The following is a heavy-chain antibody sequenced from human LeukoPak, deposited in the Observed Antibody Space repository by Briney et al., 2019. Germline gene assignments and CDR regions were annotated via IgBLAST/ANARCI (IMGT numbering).Heavy chain of an antibody. Sequence: GGSLRLSCAASGFTFSSHSMNWVRQAPGKGLEWVSSISSSSSYIYYADSVKGRFTISRDNAKNSLYLQMNSLRAEDTAVYYCAREAIAVACDYWGQGTLVTVSS. CDR3: AREAIAVACDY. J-gene: IGHJ4*02. CDR2: ISSSSSYI. V-gene: IGHV3-21*01. CDR1: GFTFSSHS. D-gene: IGHD6-19*01.